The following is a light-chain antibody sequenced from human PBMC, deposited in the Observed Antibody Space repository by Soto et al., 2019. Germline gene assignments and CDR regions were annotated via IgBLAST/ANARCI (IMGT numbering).Light chain of an antibody. Sequence: DIQMTQSPSSLSASIGDRVIITCRTSQSVSTFLNWYHQKPGEAPRLLIYTASSLQSGVPSRFSGSGSGTEFTLTISSLQPEDFATYYCQESYSSPFTFGPGTRVDVK. CDR3: QESYSSPFT. CDR1: QSVSTF. J-gene: IGKJ3*01. CDR2: TAS. V-gene: IGKV1-39*01.